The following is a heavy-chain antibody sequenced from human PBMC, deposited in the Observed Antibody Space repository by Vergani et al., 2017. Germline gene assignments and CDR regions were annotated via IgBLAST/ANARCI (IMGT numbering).Heavy chain of an antibody. D-gene: IGHD6-13*01. J-gene: IGHJ4*02. CDR3: ARVEGIAAATEGAFDY. CDR2: IYYSGST. Sequence: QLQLQESGPGLMKPSETLSLTCTVSGGSISSSSYYWGWIRQPPGKGLEWIGSIYYSGSTYYNPCLKSRVTISGDTSKNQFSLKLSSVTAADTAVYYCARVEGIAAATEGAFDYWGQGTLVTVSS. CDR1: GGSISSSSYY. V-gene: IGHV4-39*07.